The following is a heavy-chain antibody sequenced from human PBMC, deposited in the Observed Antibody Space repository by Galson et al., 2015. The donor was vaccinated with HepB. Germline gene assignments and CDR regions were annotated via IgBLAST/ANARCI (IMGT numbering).Heavy chain of an antibody. CDR1: GFTFSSYG. J-gene: IGHJ3*02. D-gene: IGHD3-22*01. CDR3: ARDPPLDSSGYYYVGAFDI. CDR2: IWYDGSNK. Sequence: SLRLSCAASGFTFSSYGMHWVRQAPGKGLEWVAVIWYDGSNKYYADSVKGRFTISRDNSKNTLYLQMNSLRAEDTAVYYCARDPPLDSSGYYYVGAFDIWGQGTMVTVSS. V-gene: IGHV3-33*08.